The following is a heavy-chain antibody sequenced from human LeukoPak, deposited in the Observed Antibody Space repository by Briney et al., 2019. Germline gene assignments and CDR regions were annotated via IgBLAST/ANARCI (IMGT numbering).Heavy chain of an antibody. CDR3: ARETASSYGYSGDY. J-gene: IGHJ4*02. V-gene: IGHV3-7*01. CDR2: IKQDGSEK. CDR1: GFTFSSYW. Sequence: GGSLRLSRAASGFTFSSYWMSWVRQAPGKGLEGVANIKQDGSEKYYVDSVKGRFKISRDNAKNSLYLQMNSLRAEDTAVYYCARETASSYGYSGDYWGQGTLVTVSS. D-gene: IGHD5-18*01.